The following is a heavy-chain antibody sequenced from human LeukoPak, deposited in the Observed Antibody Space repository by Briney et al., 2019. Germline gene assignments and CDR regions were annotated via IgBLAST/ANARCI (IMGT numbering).Heavy chain of an antibody. D-gene: IGHD3-10*01. V-gene: IGHV1-18*01. CDR2: ISAYNGNT. CDR3: ARVKGLLWFGEFYYYGMDV. CDR1: GYTFTSYG. J-gene: IGHJ6*02. Sequence: ASVKVSCKASGYTFTSYGISWVRQAPGQGLEWMGWISAYNGNTNYAQKLQGRVTMTTDTSTSTAYMELRSLRSDDTAVCYCARVKGLLWFGEFYYYGMDVWGQGTTVTVSS.